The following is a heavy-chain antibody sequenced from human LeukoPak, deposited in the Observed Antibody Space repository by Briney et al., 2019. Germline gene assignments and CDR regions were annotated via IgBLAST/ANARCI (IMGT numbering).Heavy chain of an antibody. CDR3: AARGGPTKYYFDY. CDR2: IYSGGST. D-gene: IGHD2-15*01. V-gene: IGHV3-53*01. Sequence: GGSLRLSCAASGFTLSRNYMSWVRQAPGRGREWVSVIYSGGSTYYADSVKGRFTISRDNSKNTLYLQMNSLRAEDTAVYYCAARGGPTKYYFDYWGQGTLVTVSS. CDR1: GFTLSRNY. J-gene: IGHJ4*02.